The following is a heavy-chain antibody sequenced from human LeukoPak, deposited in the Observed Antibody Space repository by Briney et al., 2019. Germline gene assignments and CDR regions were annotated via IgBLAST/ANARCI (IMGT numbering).Heavy chain of an antibody. CDR1: GDSLSSSSYY. V-gene: IGHV4-39*01. Sequence: SETLSLTCTVSGDSLSSSSYYWGWIRQPPGKGLEWIGSIYYSGSTYYNPSLKSRVTISVDTSKNQFSLKLSSVTAADTAVYYCARHLDWFDPWGQGTLVTVSS. CDR3: ARHLDWFDP. CDR2: IYYSGST. J-gene: IGHJ5*02.